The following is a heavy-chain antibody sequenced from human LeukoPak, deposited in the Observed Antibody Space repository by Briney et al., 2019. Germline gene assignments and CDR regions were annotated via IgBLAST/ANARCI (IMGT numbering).Heavy chain of an antibody. J-gene: IGHJ3*02. CDR1: GYSISSGYY. D-gene: IGHD3-10*01. V-gene: IGHV4-38-2*02. Sequence: PSETLSLTCTVSGYSISSGYYWGWIRQPPGKGLEWIGSIYHSGSTYYNPSLKSRVTISVDTSKNQFSLKLSSVTAADTAVYYCARTYYYGSGSYYQHRDAFDIWGQGTMVTVSS. CDR3: ARTYYYGSGSYYQHRDAFDI. CDR2: IYHSGST.